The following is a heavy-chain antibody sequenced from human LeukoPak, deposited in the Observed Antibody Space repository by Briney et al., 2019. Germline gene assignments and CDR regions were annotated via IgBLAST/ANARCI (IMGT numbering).Heavy chain of an antibody. CDR3: ARHGSYCFDS. Sequence: SETLSLTCAVYGESFSDYYWTWIRQPPGKGLEWIGEIYHSGGANYNPSLRSRVTISIDTSKNQLSLRLSSVTAADTAVYYCARHGSYCFDSWGQGTLVTVSS. CDR2: IYHSGGA. J-gene: IGHJ4*02. V-gene: IGHV4-34*01. CDR1: GESFSDYY. D-gene: IGHD3-10*01.